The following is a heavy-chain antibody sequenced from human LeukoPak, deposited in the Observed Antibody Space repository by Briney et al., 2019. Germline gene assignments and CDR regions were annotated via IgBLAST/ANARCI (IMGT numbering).Heavy chain of an antibody. CDR2: MNPDTGNT. J-gene: IGHJ4*02. CDR3: ARGNYYDSSGFDY. Sequence: ASVKVSCKASGYTFTSYNINWVRQATGQGLEWMGWMNPDTGNTGYAQKFQGRVTMTRNTSISTAYMELSSLRSEGTAVYYCARGNYYDSSGFDYWGQGTLVTVSS. D-gene: IGHD3-22*01. V-gene: IGHV1-8*01. CDR1: GYTFTSYN.